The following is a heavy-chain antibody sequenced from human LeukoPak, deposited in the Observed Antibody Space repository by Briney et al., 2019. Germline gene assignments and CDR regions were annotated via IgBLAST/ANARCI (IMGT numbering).Heavy chain of an antibody. V-gene: IGHV3-23*01. J-gene: IGHJ4*02. Sequence: GGSLRLSCTASKFTFINYAMHWVRQAPGKGLEWLSTIGSAGGSIFYADSVKGRFTISRDNSKSTLFLQMDGLRVEDTALYYCAKRGEVSTYYYFESWGQGALVTVSS. CDR1: KFTFINYA. CDR3: AKRGEVSTYYYFES. D-gene: IGHD2/OR15-2a*01. CDR2: IGSAGGSI.